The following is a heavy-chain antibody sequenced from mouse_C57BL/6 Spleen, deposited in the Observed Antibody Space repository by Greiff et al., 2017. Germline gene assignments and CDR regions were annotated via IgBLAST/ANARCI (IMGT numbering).Heavy chain of an antibody. J-gene: IGHJ3*01. V-gene: IGHV1-61*01. CDR2: IYPSDSET. Sequence: VQLQQPGAELVRPGSSVKLSCKASGYTFTSYWMDWVKQRPGQGLEWIGNIYPSDSETHYNQKFKDKATLTVDKSSSTAYMHLSSLTSEDSAVYYGARSRVYYGSSHLAYWGQGTLVTVSA. CDR3: ARSRVYYGSSHLAY. CDR1: GYTFTSYW. D-gene: IGHD1-1*01.